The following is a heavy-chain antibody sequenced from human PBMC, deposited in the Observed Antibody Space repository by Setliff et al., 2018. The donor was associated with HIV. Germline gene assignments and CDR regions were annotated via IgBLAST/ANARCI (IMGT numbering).Heavy chain of an antibody. V-gene: IGHV4-39*01. J-gene: IGHJ6*03. CDR2: IYYIGIT. Sequence: SETLSLTCTVSGDSISRSSYYWGWIRQPPGKGLEWIGNIYYIGITNYYPSLESRVTISVDTSKNSLILQMNSLTVEDTAVYYCARRKLEVWVNDYYSYYLDVWGKGTTVTVSS. CDR1: GDSISRSSYY. CDR3: ARRKLEVWVNDYYSYYLDV. D-gene: IGHD1-1*01.